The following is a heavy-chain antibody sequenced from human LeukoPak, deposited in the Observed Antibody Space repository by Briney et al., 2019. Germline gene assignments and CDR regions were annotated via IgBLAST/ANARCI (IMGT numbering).Heavy chain of an antibody. J-gene: IGHJ5*02. Sequence: GGSLRLSCAASEFDFSSHAMTWVRQAPGKGLEWVSAISISGSKTYYADSVKGRFTISRDNAKNSLYLQMNSLRAEDTAVYYCARMRDFWSGYYNHWGQGTPVTVSS. CDR3: ARMRDFWSGYYNH. CDR2: ISISGSKT. D-gene: IGHD3-3*01. V-gene: IGHV3-21*01. CDR1: EFDFSSHA.